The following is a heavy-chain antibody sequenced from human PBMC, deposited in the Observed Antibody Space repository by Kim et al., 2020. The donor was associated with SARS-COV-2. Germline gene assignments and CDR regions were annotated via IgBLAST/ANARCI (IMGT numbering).Heavy chain of an antibody. CDR2: IGRSSSPI. J-gene: IGHJ4*02. Sequence: GGSLRLSCADSGFSFSSYSMNWVRQAPGKSLEWVSYIGRSSSPIYYADSVKGRFTISRDNAKNSLYLQMNSLRDEDTALYYCARDQAGDATGDYWGQGTLVTVSS. D-gene: IGHD1-26*01. CDR1: GFSFSSYS. V-gene: IGHV3-48*02. CDR3: ARDQAGDATGDY.